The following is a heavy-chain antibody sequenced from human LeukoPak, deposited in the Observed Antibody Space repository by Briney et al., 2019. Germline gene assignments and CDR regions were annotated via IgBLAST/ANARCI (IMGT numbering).Heavy chain of an antibody. Sequence: GGSLRLSCAASGFTYDDYGMSWVRQAPGKGLEWVSGINWNGGRTGYADSVKGRFTISRDNAKKSLYVQMNSLRAEDTALYYCAREYYGSGSYYNVGYWGQGTLVTVSS. D-gene: IGHD3-10*01. V-gene: IGHV3-20*04. J-gene: IGHJ4*02. CDR1: GFTYDDYG. CDR3: AREYYGSGSYYNVGY. CDR2: INWNGGRT.